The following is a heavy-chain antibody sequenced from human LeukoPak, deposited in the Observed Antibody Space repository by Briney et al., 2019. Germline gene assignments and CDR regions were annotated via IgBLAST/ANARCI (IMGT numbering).Heavy chain of an antibody. CDR1: GFTFSSYA. CDR2: ISYDGSNK. J-gene: IGHJ4*02. Sequence: GGSLRLSCAASGFTFSSYAMHWVRQAPGKGLEWVAVISYDGSNKYYADSVKGRFTISRDNSKNTLYLQMNSLRAEDTAVYYCARDWSSGPAARPVFDYWGQGTLVTVSS. CDR3: ARDWSSGPAARPVFDY. V-gene: IGHV3-30-3*01. D-gene: IGHD2-2*01.